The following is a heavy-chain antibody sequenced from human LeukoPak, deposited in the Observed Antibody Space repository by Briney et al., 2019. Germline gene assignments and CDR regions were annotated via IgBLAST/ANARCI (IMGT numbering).Heavy chain of an antibody. CDR1: GGSISSYY. D-gene: IGHD1-26*01. J-gene: IGHJ4*02. Sequence: SETLSLTCTVSGGSISSYYWSWIRQPPGKGLEWIGYISYSGSTNYNPSLKSRVTISVDTSKNQFSLKLSSMTAADTAVYYCARHPIVGSNFDYWGQGTLVTVSS. CDR3: ARHPIVGSNFDY. V-gene: IGHV4-59*08. CDR2: ISYSGST.